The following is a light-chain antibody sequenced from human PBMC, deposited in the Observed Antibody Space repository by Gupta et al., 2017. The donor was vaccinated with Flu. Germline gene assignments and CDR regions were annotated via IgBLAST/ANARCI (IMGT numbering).Light chain of an antibody. V-gene: IGLV3-1*01. Sequence: SSALTQPPSVSVSPGQTVSITCSGDKLGDKYACWYQQKPGQSPVLVIYQDSKRPSGIPERFSGSNSGNTATLTISGTQAMDEADYYCQAWDSSTAVFGTGTKVTVL. CDR2: QDS. J-gene: IGLJ1*01. CDR3: QAWDSSTAV. CDR1: KLGDKY.